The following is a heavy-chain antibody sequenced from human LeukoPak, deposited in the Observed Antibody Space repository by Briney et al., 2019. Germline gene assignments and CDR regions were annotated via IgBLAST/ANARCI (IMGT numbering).Heavy chain of an antibody. J-gene: IGHJ6*02. CDR3: AKDIGGINFVRGYGAYYYYYGMDV. Sequence: SLRLSCAASGFTFDDYAMHWVRQAPGKGLEWVSGISWNSGSIGYADSVKGRFTISRDNAKNSLYLQMNSLRAEDTALYYCAKDIGGINFVRGYGAYYYYYGMDVWGQGTTVTVSS. CDR2: ISWNSGSI. V-gene: IGHV3-9*01. D-gene: IGHD3-10*02. CDR1: GFTFDDYA.